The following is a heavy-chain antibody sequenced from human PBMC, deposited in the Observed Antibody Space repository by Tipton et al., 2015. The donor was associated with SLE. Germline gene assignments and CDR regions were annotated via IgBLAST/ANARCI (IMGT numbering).Heavy chain of an antibody. D-gene: IGHD1-26*01. Sequence: LSLTCTVSGGSISSSSYYWGWIRQPPGKGLEWIGSIYYSGSTYYNPSLKSRVTISVDTSKNQFSLKLSSVTAADTAVYYCARRGAKLGAFDIWGQGTMVTVSS. V-gene: IGHV4-39*01. CDR3: ARRGAKLGAFDI. J-gene: IGHJ3*02. CDR1: GGSISSSSYY. CDR2: IYYSGST.